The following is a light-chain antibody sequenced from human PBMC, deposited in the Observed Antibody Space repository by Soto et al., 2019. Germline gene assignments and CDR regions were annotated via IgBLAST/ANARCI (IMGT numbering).Light chain of an antibody. J-gene: IGKJ4*01. CDR2: DAS. V-gene: IGKV3-20*01. Sequence: EFVLTPSPGTLALSPGARATLSCSPSQTVRNNYLAWYQQKPGQAPRLLIYDASSRATGIPDRFSGGGSGTDFTLTISRLEPEDFAVYYCQQFSRYPLTFGGGTKVDIK. CDR1: QTVRNNY. CDR3: QQFSRYPLT.